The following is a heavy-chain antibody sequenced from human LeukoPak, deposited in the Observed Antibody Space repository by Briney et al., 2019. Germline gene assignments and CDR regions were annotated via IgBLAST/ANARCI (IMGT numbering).Heavy chain of an antibody. Sequence: PSETLSLTCAVYGGSFSGYYWSWIRQLPGKGLEWIGEINHSGSTNYNPSLKSRVTISVDTSKNQFSLKLSSVTAADTAVYYCAGGRRYWGQGTLVTVSS. D-gene: IGHD6-25*01. V-gene: IGHV4-34*01. J-gene: IGHJ4*02. CDR3: AGGRRY. CDR2: INHSGST. CDR1: GGSFSGYY.